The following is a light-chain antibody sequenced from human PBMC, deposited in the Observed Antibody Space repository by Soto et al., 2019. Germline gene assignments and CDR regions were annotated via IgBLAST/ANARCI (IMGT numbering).Light chain of an antibody. Sequence: EIVMTQSPATLSVSPGERATLSCRASQSAGNNLAWYQQKPGQAPRLLIYDASTRATGIPARFSGSGSGTDFTLTISSLQPEDFATYYCQQSYSTPLTFGGGTKVEI. J-gene: IGKJ4*01. V-gene: IGKV3-15*01. CDR1: QSAGNN. CDR3: QQSYSTPLT. CDR2: DAS.